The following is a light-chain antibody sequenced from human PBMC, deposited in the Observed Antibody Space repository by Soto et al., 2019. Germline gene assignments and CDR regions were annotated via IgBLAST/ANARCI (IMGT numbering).Light chain of an antibody. CDR1: QSVSSSY. V-gene: IGKV3-20*01. CDR2: GAS. Sequence: EIVLTQSPGTLSLFPGERATLSCRASQSVSSSYLAWYQQNPGQAPRLLIYGASSRATGIPDRFSGSGSGTDFTLTISRLEPEDFAVYFCQQYDSSPLTFGGGTKVEIK. J-gene: IGKJ4*01. CDR3: QQYDSSPLT.